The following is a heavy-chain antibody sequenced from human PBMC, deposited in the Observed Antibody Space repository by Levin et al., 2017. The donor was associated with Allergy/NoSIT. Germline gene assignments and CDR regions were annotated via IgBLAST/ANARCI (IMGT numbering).Heavy chain of an antibody. V-gene: IGHV3-48*01. J-gene: IGHJ4*02. CDR3: ARLRGYSDGYADY. Sequence: GGSLRLSCAASGFTFSNYAMNWVRQAPGKGLEWISYVSSTGNTIDYADSVKGRFTISRDNAKNSLFLQMDSLRAEDTAMYYCARLRGYSDGYADYWGQGTLVTVSS. CDR1: GFTFSNYA. D-gene: IGHD5-18*01. CDR2: VSSTGNTI.